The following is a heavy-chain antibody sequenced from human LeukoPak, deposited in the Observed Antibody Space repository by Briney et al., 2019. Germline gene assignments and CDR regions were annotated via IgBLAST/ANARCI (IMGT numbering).Heavy chain of an antibody. D-gene: IGHD3-10*01. V-gene: IGHV3-30*02. CDR3: EPLWFVAHVNNDY. J-gene: IGHJ4*02. Sequence: GGSLRLSCAASGFAFSTYGMHWVRLAPGKGPEWVAYIRYDGSIRNYGDSMKGRFTISRDNSKNTLYLQMNSLRAEDTAVYYCEPLWFVAHVNNDYWGQGTLVTVSS. CDR1: GFAFSTYG. CDR2: IRYDGSIR.